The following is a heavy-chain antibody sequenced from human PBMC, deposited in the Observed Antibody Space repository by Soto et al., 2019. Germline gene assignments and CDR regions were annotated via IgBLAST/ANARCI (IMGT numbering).Heavy chain of an antibody. J-gene: IGHJ4*02. CDR1: GFSLSTNGMC. D-gene: IGHD4-17*01. V-gene: IGHV2-70*01. Sequence: SGPTLVNPTQTLTLTCTFSGFSLSTNGMCVSWIRQPPGKALEWLALIDWDDDKYYSTSLKTRLTISKDTSKNQVVPTMTNMDPVDTATYYCARTYGGNGYFDYWGQGTLVTVSS. CDR3: ARTYGGNGYFDY. CDR2: IDWDDDK.